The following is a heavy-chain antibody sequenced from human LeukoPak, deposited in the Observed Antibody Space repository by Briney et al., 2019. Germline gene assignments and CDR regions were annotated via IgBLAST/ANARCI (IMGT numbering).Heavy chain of an antibody. CDR2: ISDIGSI. V-gene: IGHV4-59*08. Sequence: PSETLSLTCTVAGGSISSYYWSWIRQPPGKGLEWIAYISDIGSINYNPSLKSRVTISLDTSKNQFSLKLSSVTAADTAVYYCAGHHPRNTVDFWGQGTLVTVSS. J-gene: IGHJ4*02. CDR3: AGHHPRNTVDF. CDR1: GGSISSYY. D-gene: IGHD2/OR15-2a*01.